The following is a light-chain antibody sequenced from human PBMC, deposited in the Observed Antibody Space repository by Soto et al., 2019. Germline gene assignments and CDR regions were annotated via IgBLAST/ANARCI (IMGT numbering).Light chain of an antibody. Sequence: EIVLTQSPGTLSLSPGERATLSCRASQSVSSSYLAWYQQKPGQAPRLLIYGSSSRATGIPDRFSGSGSGTDFTLTISRLEPEDCAVYYCQQYGSSQTFGQGTKGDIK. V-gene: IGKV3-20*01. CDR1: QSVSSSY. CDR3: QQYGSSQT. J-gene: IGKJ1*01. CDR2: GSS.